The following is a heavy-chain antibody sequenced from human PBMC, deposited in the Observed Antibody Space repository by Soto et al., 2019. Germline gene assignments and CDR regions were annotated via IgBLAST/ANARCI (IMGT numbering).Heavy chain of an antibody. Sequence: QVQLVESGGGVVQPGRSLRLSCAASGFTFSSYGMHWVRQAPGKGLEWVAVISYDGSNKYYADSVKGRFTISRDNSKNPLYLQMNSLRAEDTAVYYCAKDTLPWFGELLVNYGMDVWGQGTTVTVSS. CDR3: AKDTLPWFGELLVNYGMDV. J-gene: IGHJ6*02. V-gene: IGHV3-30*18. CDR1: GFTFSSYG. D-gene: IGHD3-10*01. CDR2: ISYDGSNK.